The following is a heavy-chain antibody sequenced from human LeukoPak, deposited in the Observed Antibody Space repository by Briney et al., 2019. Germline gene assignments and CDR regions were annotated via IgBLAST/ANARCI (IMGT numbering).Heavy chain of an antibody. CDR1: GFTFSSYW. CDR2: VKRDGSEK. CDR3: ARGQRTSVTLYYFDF. J-gene: IGHJ4*02. Sequence: GGSLRLSCAASGFTFSSYWMTWVRQAPGKGLEWVANVKRDGSEKYYVDSVKSRFTISRDNAKNSLYLQMNSLRAEDTAVYYCARGQRTSVTLYYFDFWGQGTLVSVSS. D-gene: IGHD4-17*01. V-gene: IGHV3-7*01.